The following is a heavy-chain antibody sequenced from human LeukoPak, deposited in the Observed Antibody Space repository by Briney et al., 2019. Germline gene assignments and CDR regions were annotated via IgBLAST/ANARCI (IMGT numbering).Heavy chain of an antibody. D-gene: IGHD2-2*01. CDR1: GGSFSGYY. CDR3: ARVVSTSSQFDY. Sequence: PSETLSLTCAVYGGSFSGYYWSWIRQPPGKGLEWIGEINHSGSTNYNPSLKSRVTISVDTSKNQFSLKLSSVTAEDTAVYYCARVVSTSSQFDYWGQGTLVTVSS. J-gene: IGHJ4*02. V-gene: IGHV4-34*01. CDR2: INHSGST.